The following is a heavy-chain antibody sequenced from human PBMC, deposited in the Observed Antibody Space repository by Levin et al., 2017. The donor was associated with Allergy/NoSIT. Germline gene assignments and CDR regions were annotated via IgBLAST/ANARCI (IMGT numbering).Heavy chain of an antibody. CDR3: ARRDYDILAAYYTNWFDP. D-gene: IGHD3-9*01. CDR1: GGSISNYY. V-gene: IGHV4-59*12. Sequence: KSSETLSLTCTVSGGSISNYYWSWIRQPPGKGLEWIGCIYYSGSTNYNPSLKGRVTMSVNTSKNQFSLKLSSVTAADTAVYYCARRDYDILAAYYTNWFDPWGQGMLVTVSS. J-gene: IGHJ5*02. CDR2: IYYSGST.